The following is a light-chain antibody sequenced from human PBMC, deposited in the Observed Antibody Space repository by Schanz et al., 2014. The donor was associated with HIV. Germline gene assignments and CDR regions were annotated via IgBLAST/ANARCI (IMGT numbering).Light chain of an antibody. V-gene: IGKV3D-20*02. J-gene: IGKJ2*01. CDR2: DAS. Sequence: EIVMTQSPATLSVSPGERATLSCRASQSVNNNYVAWYQQKPGQAPRLLIYDASSRATGIPDRFSGSGSGTDFTLTISRLEPDDFAVYYCQQRKSWPPYTFGQGTRLEIK. CDR1: QSVNNNY. CDR3: QQRKSWPPYT.